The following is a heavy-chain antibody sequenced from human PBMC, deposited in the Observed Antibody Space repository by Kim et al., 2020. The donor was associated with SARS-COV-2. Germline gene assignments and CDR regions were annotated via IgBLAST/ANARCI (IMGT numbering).Heavy chain of an antibody. V-gene: IGHV4-59*13. CDR3: ARVGPIYYDSSGYYCVDP. CDR2: IYYSGST. CDR1: GGSISSYY. J-gene: IGHJ5*02. D-gene: IGHD3-22*01. Sequence: SETLSLTCTVSGGSISSYYWSWIRQRPGKGLEWIGYIYYSGSTNYNPSLKSRVTISVDTSKNQFSLKLSSVTAADTAVYYCARVGPIYYDSSGYYCVDPWGQGTLVTVSS.